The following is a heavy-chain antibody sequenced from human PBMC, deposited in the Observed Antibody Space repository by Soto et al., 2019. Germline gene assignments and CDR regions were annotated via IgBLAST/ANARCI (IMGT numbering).Heavy chain of an antibody. CDR1: GFSVNDNY. CDR3: TKLWGYYFES. J-gene: IGHJ4*02. D-gene: IGHD3-22*01. CDR2: IFTRGTA. V-gene: IGHV3-53*01. Sequence: LRLSCTASGFSVNDNYMAWVRQAPGKSPEWVAVIFTRGTAHYADSVTGRFTFSRDNSKRTLNLQLNNLRAEDTAVYYCTKLWGYYFESWGQGTLVTVSS.